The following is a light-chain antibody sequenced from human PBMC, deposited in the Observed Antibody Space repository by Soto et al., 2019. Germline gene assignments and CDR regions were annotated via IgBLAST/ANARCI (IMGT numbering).Light chain of an antibody. Sequence: QSVLTQPPSVSAAPGQKVTISCSGGSSNIGNYYVSWYQQLPGVAPKLLIFASDKRPSGIPDRFSGSQSGASGTLDITGLQTGDEAEYYCGSWDGSLNTYVFGTGTKLTVL. CDR2: ASD. CDR1: SSNIGNYY. V-gene: IGLV1-51*01. J-gene: IGLJ1*01. CDR3: GSWDGSLNTYV.